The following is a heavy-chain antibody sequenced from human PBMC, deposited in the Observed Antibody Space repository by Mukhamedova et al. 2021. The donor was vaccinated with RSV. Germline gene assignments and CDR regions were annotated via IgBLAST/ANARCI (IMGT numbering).Heavy chain of an antibody. D-gene: IGHD2-2*03. CDR2: IYYSGST. CDR3: ARTLLDIVVVPAAIALDY. J-gene: IGHJ4*02. V-gene: IGHV4-59*01. Sequence: GYIYYSGSTNYNPSLKSRVTISVDTSKIQFSLKLSSVTAADTAVYYCARTLLDIVVVPAAIALDYWGQGTLVTVSS.